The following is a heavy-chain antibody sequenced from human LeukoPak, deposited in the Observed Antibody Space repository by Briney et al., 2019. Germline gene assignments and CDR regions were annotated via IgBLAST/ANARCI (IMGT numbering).Heavy chain of an antibody. CDR1: GGSVSGYN. CDR2: IFSSGSA. Sequence: SETLSLTCTVSGGSVSGYNWTWIRQPAGKGLEWIGRIFSSGSAKYNPSLKSRVTMSVDTSKNQFSLKLNSVTAADTAIYYCARVTGYDDWGQGTLVTVSS. J-gene: IGHJ4*02. V-gene: IGHV4-4*07. CDR3: ARVTGYDD. D-gene: IGHD7-27*01.